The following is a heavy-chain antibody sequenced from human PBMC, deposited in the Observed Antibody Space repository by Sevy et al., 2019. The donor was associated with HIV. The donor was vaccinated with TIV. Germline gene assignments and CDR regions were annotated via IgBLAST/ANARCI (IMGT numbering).Heavy chain of an antibody. CDR1: GFTLRTYA. V-gene: IGHV3-23*01. CDR3: AGARYDSSGSFDAFDI. D-gene: IGHD3-22*01. CDR2: IFKSGDVN. J-gene: IGHJ3*02. Sequence: GGSLRLSCVASGFTLRTYAMNWVRQAPGKGLKWVSTIFKSGDVNYYADSVKGRFTIARDNSKNTVYLHMNSLRAEDTALYFCAGARYDSSGSFDAFDIWGQGTMVTVSS.